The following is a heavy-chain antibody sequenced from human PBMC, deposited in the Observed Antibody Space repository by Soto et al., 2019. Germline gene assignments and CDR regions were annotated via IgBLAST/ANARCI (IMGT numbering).Heavy chain of an antibody. V-gene: IGHV1-2*02. J-gene: IGHJ6*02. CDR2: INPYTGGT. D-gene: IGHD3-22*01. CDR1: GFTFTGFY. CDR3: VNYLEVYDAPDADSSGAMDV. Sequence: QVQLLQSGAEVRKPGASVKVSCKVSGFTFTGFYFHGGRQAPGQGLEWMGWINPYTGGTNYTQNFQDRVTMTRDTSTSTAYMELRRLTEAVTAVYYCVNYLEVYDAPDADSSGAMDVWGQGTTVTVSS.